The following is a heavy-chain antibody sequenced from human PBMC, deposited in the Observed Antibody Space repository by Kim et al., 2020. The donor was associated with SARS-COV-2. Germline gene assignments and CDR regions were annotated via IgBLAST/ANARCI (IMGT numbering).Heavy chain of an antibody. CDR3: ARVGMYSGSSAFDY. V-gene: IGHV1-69*01. J-gene: IGHJ4*02. Sequence: AQKFQGRVTITADESTSTAYMELSSLRSEDTAVYYCARVGMYSGSSAFDYWGQGTLVTVSS. D-gene: IGHD1-26*01.